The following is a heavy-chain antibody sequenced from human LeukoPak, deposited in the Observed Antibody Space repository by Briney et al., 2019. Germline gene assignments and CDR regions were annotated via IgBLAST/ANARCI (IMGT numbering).Heavy chain of an antibody. D-gene: IGHD3-10*01. CDR1: GFTFGDHA. CDR3: AGIRGAEIFDAFNI. J-gene: IGHJ3*02. Sequence: PGGSLRLSYTASGFTFGDHAMSWVRQAPGKGLEWVAVIWYDGSNEYYADSLKGRFTISRDNSKNTLYLQMNSPRAEDTAVYYCAGIRGAEIFDAFNIWGQGTVVTVSS. CDR2: IWYDGSNE. V-gene: IGHV3-33*08.